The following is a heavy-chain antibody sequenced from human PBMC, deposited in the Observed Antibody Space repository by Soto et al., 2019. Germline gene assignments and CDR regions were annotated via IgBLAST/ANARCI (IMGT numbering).Heavy chain of an antibody. CDR1: GGTFSSYA. CDR3: ARSDVVRGVHYYYYYGMDV. D-gene: IGHD3-10*01. V-gene: IGHV1-69*13. Sequence: GASVKVSCKASGGTFSSYAISWVRQAPGQGLEWMGGILPIFGTANYAQKFQGRVTITADESTSTAYMEPSSLRSEDTAVYYCARSDVVRGVHYYYYYGMDVWGQGTTVTVSS. J-gene: IGHJ6*02. CDR2: ILPIFGTA.